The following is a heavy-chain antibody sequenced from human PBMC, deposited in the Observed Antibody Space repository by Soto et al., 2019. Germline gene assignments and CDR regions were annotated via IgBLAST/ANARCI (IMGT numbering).Heavy chain of an antibody. D-gene: IGHD3-22*01. CDR1: GYTLTELS. CDR3: ETSSGHSQDYYYYGMDV. J-gene: IGHJ6*02. Sequence: ASVKVSCKVSGYTLTELSMHWVRLAPGKGLEWMGGFDPEDGETIYAQKFQGRVTMTEDTSTDTAYMELSSLRSEDTAVYYCETSSGHSQDYYYYGMDVWGQGTTVTVSS. CDR2: FDPEDGET. V-gene: IGHV1-24*01.